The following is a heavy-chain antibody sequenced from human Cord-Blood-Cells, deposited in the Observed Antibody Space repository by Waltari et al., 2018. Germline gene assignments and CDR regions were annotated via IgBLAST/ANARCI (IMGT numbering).Heavy chain of an antibody. CDR2: IIPILGIA. CDR3: AISSSSYAFDI. Sequence: QVQLVQSGAEVKKPGSSVKVSCKASGGTFSSCAISWVRQAPGQGLEWMGRIIPILGIANYAQKFQGRVTMTADKSTSTAYMELSSLRSEDTAVYYFAISSSSYAFDIWGQGTMVTVSS. V-gene: IGHV1-69*09. CDR1: GGTFSSCA. J-gene: IGHJ3*02.